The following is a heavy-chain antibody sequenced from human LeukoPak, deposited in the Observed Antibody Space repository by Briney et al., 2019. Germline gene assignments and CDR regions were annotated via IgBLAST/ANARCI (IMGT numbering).Heavy chain of an antibody. CDR3: ARDRDTIFHCYGMDV. J-gene: IGHJ6*02. D-gene: IGHD3-9*01. CDR2: IYYSGST. V-gene: IGHV4-59*01. Sequence: SETLSLTCTVSGGSISSYYWSWIRQPPGKGLEWIGYIYYSGSTNYNPSLKSRVTISVDTSKNQFSLKLSSVTAADTAVYYCARDRDTIFHCYGMDVWGQGTTVTVSS. CDR1: GGSISSYY.